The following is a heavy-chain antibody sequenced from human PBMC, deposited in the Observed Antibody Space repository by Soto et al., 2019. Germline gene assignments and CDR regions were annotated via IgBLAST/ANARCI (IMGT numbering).Heavy chain of an antibody. J-gene: IGHJ4*02. Sequence: EVQLLESGGGFVQPGGSLRLSCAASGFTFSSSGMSWVRQAPGKGLEWVSGISGSYIEYADSVKGRFTISRDNSRNTLYLEMNSLRAEDTAVYYCATHTRTLGDWGQGTLVTVSS. V-gene: IGHV3-23*01. CDR3: ATHTRTLGD. CDR1: GFTFSSSG. CDR2: ISGSYI.